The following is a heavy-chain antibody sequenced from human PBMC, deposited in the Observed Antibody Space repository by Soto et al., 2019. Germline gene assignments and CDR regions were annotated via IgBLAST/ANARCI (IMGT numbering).Heavy chain of an antibody. D-gene: IGHD2-2*01. V-gene: IGHV3-23*01. CDR1: GFTFSSYA. CDR2: ISGSGGST. J-gene: IGHJ6*02. CDR3: AKYDQLLPHYYYGMDV. Sequence: PGWSLRLSCAASGFTFSSYAMSWVRQAPGKGLEWVSSISGSGGSTYYADSVKGRFTISRDNSKNTLYLQMNSLRAEDTAVYYCAKYDQLLPHYYYGMDVWGQGTTVTVSS.